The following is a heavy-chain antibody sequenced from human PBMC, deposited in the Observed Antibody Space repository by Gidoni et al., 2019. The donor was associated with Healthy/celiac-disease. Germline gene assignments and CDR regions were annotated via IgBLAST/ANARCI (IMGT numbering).Heavy chain of an antibody. J-gene: IGHJ1*01. CDR1: GGSISSYY. V-gene: IGHV4-59*01. CDR2: IYYSGST. D-gene: IGHD2-15*01. CDR3: ARGYCSGGSCYPPNNLYFQH. Sequence: QVQLQESGPGLVKPSETLSLTCTVSGGSISSYYWRWIRQPPGKGLEWIGYIYYSGSTNYNPSLKSRVTISVDTSKNQFSLKLSSVTAADTAVYYCARGYCSGGSCYPPNNLYFQHWGQGTLVTVSS.